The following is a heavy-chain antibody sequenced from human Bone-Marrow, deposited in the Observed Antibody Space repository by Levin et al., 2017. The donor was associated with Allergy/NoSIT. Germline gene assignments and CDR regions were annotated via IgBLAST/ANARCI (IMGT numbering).Heavy chain of an antibody. D-gene: IGHD4-17*01. CDR2: IYYNGNTE. J-gene: IGHJ4*02. Sequence: SCAASGLTFSLYAMHWVRQAPGKGLEWVAVIYYNGNTEYYADSVKGRFTISRDNSKDTLYLHMNSLEREDTAVYYCARDGPAVETTGYFDYWGQGTVVTVSS. CDR1: GLTFSLYA. CDR3: ARDGPAVETTGYFDY. V-gene: IGHV3-30-3*01.